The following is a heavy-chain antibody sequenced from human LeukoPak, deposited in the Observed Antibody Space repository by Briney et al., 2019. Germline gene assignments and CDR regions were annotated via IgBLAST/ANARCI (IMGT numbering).Heavy chain of an antibody. Sequence: PGGSLRLSCAASGFTFSSYWMHWVRQAPGKGLEWVAVISYDGSNKYYADSVKGRFTISRDNSKNTLYLQMNSLRAEDTAVYYCAKEGSDAFDIWGQGTMVTVSS. V-gene: IGHV3-30*18. CDR1: GFTFSSYW. CDR2: ISYDGSNK. CDR3: AKEGSDAFDI. J-gene: IGHJ3*02.